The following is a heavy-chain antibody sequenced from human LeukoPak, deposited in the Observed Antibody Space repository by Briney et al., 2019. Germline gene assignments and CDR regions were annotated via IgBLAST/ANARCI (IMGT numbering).Heavy chain of an antibody. Sequence: SETLSLTCTVSGGSISSYYWSWIRQPAGKGLEWIGRIYTSGSTNYNPSLKSRVTMSVDTSKSQFSLRLNSVTAADTAVYYCARESVIRGVSHFHYWGQGTLVTVSA. D-gene: IGHD3-10*01. CDR1: GGSISSYY. CDR2: IYTSGST. J-gene: IGHJ4*02. V-gene: IGHV4-4*07. CDR3: ARESVIRGVSHFHY.